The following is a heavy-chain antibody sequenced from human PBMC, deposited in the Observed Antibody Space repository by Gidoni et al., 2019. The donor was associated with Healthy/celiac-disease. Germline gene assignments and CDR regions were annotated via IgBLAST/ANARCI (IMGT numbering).Heavy chain of an antibody. J-gene: IGHJ4*02. CDR3: AKTMVVAEIDY. Sequence: GESGGGVVQPGRSLRLSCAASGVTFSSYGMHWVRQAPGKGLEWVAVISYDGSNKYYADSVKGRFTISRDNSKNTLYLQMNSLRAEDTAVYYCAKTMVVAEIDYWGQGTLVTVSS. CDR2: ISYDGSNK. CDR1: GVTFSSYG. D-gene: IGHD2-15*01. V-gene: IGHV3-30*18.